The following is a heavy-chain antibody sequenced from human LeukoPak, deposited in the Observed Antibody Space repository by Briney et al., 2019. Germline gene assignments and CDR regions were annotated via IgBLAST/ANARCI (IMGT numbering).Heavy chain of an antibody. CDR2: VYYSGST. V-gene: IGHV4-39*01. Sequence: SETLSLTCTVSGGSISSSSYYWGWIRQPPGKGLEWIGSVYYSGSTYYNPSLKSRVTISIDASKNQFSLKVSSVTATDTAVYYCARLLVVEGFDFWGQGTLVTVSS. CDR3: ARLLVVEGFDF. CDR1: GGSISSSSYY. J-gene: IGHJ4*02. D-gene: IGHD2-2*01.